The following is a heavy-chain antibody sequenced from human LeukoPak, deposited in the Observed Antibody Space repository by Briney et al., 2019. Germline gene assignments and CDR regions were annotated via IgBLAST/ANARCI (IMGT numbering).Heavy chain of an antibody. J-gene: IGHJ4*02. CDR1: GFTFSSYW. D-gene: IGHD6-19*01. V-gene: IGHV3-7*03. CDR3: AKDVGGESSGSTDY. Sequence: GGSLRLSCAASGFTFSSYWMSWVRQAPGKGLEWVANIKQDGSEKYYVDSVKGRFTISRDNAKNSLYLQMNSLRAEDTAVYYCAKDVGGESSGSTDYWGQGTLVTVSS. CDR2: IKQDGSEK.